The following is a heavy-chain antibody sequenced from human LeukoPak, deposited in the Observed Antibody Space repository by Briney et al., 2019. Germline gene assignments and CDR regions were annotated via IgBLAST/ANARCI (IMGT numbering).Heavy chain of an antibody. J-gene: IGHJ4*02. CDR1: GFTFSSYG. V-gene: IGHV3-30*02. CDR2: IRYDGSNK. Sequence: GGSLRLSCAASGFTFSSYGMHWVRQAPGKGLEWVAFIRYDGSNKYYADSVKGRFTISRDNSKNTLYLQLNSLRAEDTAVYYCAKDLPEYCSSTSCLKAAAGYFDYWGQGTLVTVSS. CDR3: AKDLPEYCSSTSCLKAAAGYFDY. D-gene: IGHD2-2*01.